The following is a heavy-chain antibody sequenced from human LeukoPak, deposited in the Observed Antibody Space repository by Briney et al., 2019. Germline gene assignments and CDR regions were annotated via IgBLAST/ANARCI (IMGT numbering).Heavy chain of an antibody. CDR3: ARSFLIGDAFDI. V-gene: IGHV4-59*01. J-gene: IGHJ3*02. CDR2: IYYSGST. CDR1: GGSISSYY. D-gene: IGHD2-8*01. Sequence: KASETLSLTCTVSGGSISSYYWSWIRQPPGKGLEWIGYIYYSGSTNYNPSLKSRVTISVDTSKNQFSLKLSSVTAADTAVYYCARSFLIGDAFDIWGQGTMVTVSS.